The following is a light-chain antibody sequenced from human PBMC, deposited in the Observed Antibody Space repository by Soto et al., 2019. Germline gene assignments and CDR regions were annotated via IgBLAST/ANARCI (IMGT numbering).Light chain of an antibody. CDR2: KAS. CDR3: QHYDTYRAT. Sequence: DIQMTQSPSTLSGSVGDRVTITCRASQTVSSRLASYQQKPGKAPKLQIYKASTLKSGVPSRFSGSGSGTEFTLTISSLQPDDFATYYCQHYDTYRATFGLGKKV. J-gene: IGKJ1*01. CDR1: QTVSSR. V-gene: IGKV1-5*03.